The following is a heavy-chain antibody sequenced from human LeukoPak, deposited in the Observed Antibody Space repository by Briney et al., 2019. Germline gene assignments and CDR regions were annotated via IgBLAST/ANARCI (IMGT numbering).Heavy chain of an antibody. J-gene: IGHJ3*02. Sequence: GGSLRLSCAASGFSFSDYAMHWVRRSPGKGLEYVSAIVSDGSSTYYANSVKGRFTISRDNSKNTLYLQMDSLRAEDMAVYYCARVGYCSRTTCYILGAFDIWGQGTMVTVSS. CDR3: ARVGYCSRTTCYILGAFDI. CDR1: GFSFSDYA. CDR2: IVSDGSST. D-gene: IGHD2-2*02. V-gene: IGHV3-64*01.